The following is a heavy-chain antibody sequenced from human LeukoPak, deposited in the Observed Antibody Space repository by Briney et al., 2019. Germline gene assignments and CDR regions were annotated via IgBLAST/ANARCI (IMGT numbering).Heavy chain of an antibody. Sequence: GGSLRLSCAASGFTFGRHAMNWVRQAPGKGLEWVSAIRFSGESTYYADSVKGRFSISRDNSKNTLYLQMDSLRAEDTAVYYCAKDVGTSGNYSPSDYWGQGTLDTVSS. V-gene: IGHV3-23*01. CDR2: IRFSGEST. J-gene: IGHJ4*02. CDR3: AKDVGTSGNYSPSDY. CDR1: GFTFGRHA. D-gene: IGHD3-10*01.